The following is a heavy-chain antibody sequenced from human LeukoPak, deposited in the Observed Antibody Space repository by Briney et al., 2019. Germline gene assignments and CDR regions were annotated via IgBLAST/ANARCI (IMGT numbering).Heavy chain of an antibody. CDR3: AKDRDPGYGDHVRAYFDY. CDR2: ISGSGGST. D-gene: IGHD4-17*01. J-gene: IGHJ4*02. V-gene: IGHV3-23*01. Sequence: GGSLRLSCAASGFTFSSYAMSWVRQAPGKGLEWVSAISGSGGSTYYADSVKGRFTISRDNSKNTLYLQMNSLRAEDTAVYYCAKDRDPGYGDHVRAYFDYWGQGTLVTVSS. CDR1: GFTFSSYA.